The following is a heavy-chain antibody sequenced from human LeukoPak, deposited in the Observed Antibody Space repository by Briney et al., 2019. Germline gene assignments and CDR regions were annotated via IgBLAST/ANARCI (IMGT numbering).Heavy chain of an antibody. Sequence: GASVTVSCKASGYTFTDYAVNWVRQAPGQGLEWMGWINTNTENPTYAQDFTGRFVFSLDTSVSTAYLQISSLKAEDTAVYYCARPGIAAAGHFDYWGQGTLVTVSS. CDR3: ARPGIAAAGHFDY. V-gene: IGHV7-4-1*02. CDR1: GYTFTDYA. D-gene: IGHD6-13*01. J-gene: IGHJ4*02. CDR2: INTNTENP.